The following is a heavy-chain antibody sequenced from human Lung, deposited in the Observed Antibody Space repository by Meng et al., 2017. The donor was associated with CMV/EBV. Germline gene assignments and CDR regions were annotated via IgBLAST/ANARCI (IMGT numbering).Heavy chain of an antibody. CDR3: IWNDLGDY. CDR1: GFTFSNAW. V-gene: IGHV3-15*01. Sequence: VEVVESGGSSVKPGGALRLSCAGSGFTFSNAWMSWVRQAPGKGLEWVGRIKSKTDGETADYNAPVKGRFTISRDDSKNTLYLQMNSLKTEDTAIYYCIWNDLGDYWGQGTLVTVSS. D-gene: IGHD1-1*01. J-gene: IGHJ4*02. CDR2: IKSKTDGETA.